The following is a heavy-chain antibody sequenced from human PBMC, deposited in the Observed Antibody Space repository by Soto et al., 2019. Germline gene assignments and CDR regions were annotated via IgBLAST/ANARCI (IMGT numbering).Heavy chain of an antibody. Sequence: QVQLQQWGAGLLKPSETLSLTCAVYGGSFSGYYWSWIRQPPGKGLEWIGEINHSGSTNYNPSLKSLVTISVDTSKNQFSLKLSSVTAADTAVYYCARGRKQWLVKGAFDIWGQGTMVTVSS. J-gene: IGHJ3*02. CDR3: ARGRKQWLVKGAFDI. V-gene: IGHV4-34*01. CDR2: INHSGST. D-gene: IGHD6-19*01. CDR1: GGSFSGYY.